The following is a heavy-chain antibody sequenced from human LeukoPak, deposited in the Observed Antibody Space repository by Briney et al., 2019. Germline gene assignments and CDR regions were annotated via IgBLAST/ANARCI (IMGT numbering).Heavy chain of an antibody. CDR3: AADAPAGMAHYYYYGMDV. D-gene: IGHD6-13*01. J-gene: IGHJ6*02. Sequence: SVKVSCKASGFTFTSSAVQWVRQARGQRPEWIGWIVVGSGNTNYAQKFQERVTITRDMSTSTAYMELSSLRSEDTAVYYCAADAPAGMAHYYYYGMDVWGQGTTVTVSS. CDR2: IVVGSGNT. CDR1: GFTFTSSA. V-gene: IGHV1-58*01.